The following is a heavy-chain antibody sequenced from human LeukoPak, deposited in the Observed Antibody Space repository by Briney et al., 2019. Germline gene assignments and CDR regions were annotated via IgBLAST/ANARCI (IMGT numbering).Heavy chain of an antibody. J-gene: IGHJ4*02. CDR3: ARGDIVVVPAASPYDY. V-gene: IGHV1-3*01. D-gene: IGHD2-2*01. CDR1: GYTFTSYA. CDR2: INAGNGNT. Sequence: GASVKVSCKASGYTFTSYAMHWVRQAPGQRLEWMGWINAGNGNTKYSQKFQGRVTITRDTSASTAYMELSSLRSEDTAVYYCARGDIVVVPAASPYDYWGQGTLVTVPS.